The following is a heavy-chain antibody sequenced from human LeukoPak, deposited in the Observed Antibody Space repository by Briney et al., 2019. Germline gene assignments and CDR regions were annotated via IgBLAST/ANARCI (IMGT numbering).Heavy chain of an antibody. Sequence: SVKVSCKASGGTFSSYTISWVRQAPGQGLEWMGGIIPIFGTADYAQKFQGRVTITADESTSTAYMELSSLRSEDTAVYYCATSYYDILTGRDYYYYGMDVWGKGTTVTVSS. CDR2: IIPIFGTA. CDR3: ATSYYDILTGRDYYYYGMDV. CDR1: GGTFSSYT. D-gene: IGHD3-9*01. J-gene: IGHJ6*04. V-gene: IGHV1-69*01.